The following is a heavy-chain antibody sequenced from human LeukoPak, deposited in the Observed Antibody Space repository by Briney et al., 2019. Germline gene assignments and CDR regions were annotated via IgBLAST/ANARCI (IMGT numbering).Heavy chain of an antibody. CDR3: ASVAGGGNWFDP. CDR1: GGSISSGGYY. D-gene: IGHD6-19*01. J-gene: IGHJ5*02. CDR2: IYHSGST. Sequence: PSETLSLTCTVSGGSISSGGYYWSWIRQPPGKGLEWIGYIYHSGSTYYNPSLKSRVTISVDRSKNQFSLKLSSVTAADTAVYYCASVAGGGNWFDPWGQGTLVTVSS. V-gene: IGHV4-30-2*01.